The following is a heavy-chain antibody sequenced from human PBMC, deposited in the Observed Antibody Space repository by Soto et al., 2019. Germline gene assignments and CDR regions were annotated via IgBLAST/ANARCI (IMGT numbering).Heavy chain of an antibody. D-gene: IGHD2-2*01. CDR2: INPNSGAT. Sequence: ASVKVSGKASGYTFTVYYIHWVRQAPGQGLEWVGWINPNSGATNYAQKFQGRVTMTRDTSISTAYMELSRLRFDDTAVYYCARLTVPLDIVVLPAASYDYWGQGTLVTVSS. V-gene: IGHV1-2*02. CDR3: ARLTVPLDIVVLPAASYDY. CDR1: GYTFTVYY. J-gene: IGHJ4*02.